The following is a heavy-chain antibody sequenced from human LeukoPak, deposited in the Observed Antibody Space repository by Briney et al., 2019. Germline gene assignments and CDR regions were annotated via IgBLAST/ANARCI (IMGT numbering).Heavy chain of an antibody. J-gene: IGHJ4*02. CDR2: ISYDGSNK. Sequence: GGSLRLSCAASGFTFSSYGMHWVRQAPGKGLEWVAVISYDGSNKYYPDSVKGRFTLSRDNSKNTLYLQMNSLRAEDTAVYYCARDYYDSRGYYYFDSWGQGTLVTVSS. CDR3: ARDYYDSRGYYYFDS. CDR1: GFTFSSYG. V-gene: IGHV3-30*03. D-gene: IGHD3-22*01.